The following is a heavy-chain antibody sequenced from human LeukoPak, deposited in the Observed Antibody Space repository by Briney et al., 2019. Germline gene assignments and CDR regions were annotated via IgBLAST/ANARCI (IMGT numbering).Heavy chain of an antibody. Sequence: ASVKVSCKASGYTLTSYDINWVRQATGQGLEWMGWMNPNSGNTGYAQKFQRRVTMTRNTSISTAYMELSSLRSEDTAVYYCARSAARREANYYYYMDVWGKGTTVTVSS. V-gene: IGHV1-8*01. D-gene: IGHD6-6*01. CDR3: ARSAARREANYYYYMDV. J-gene: IGHJ6*03. CDR2: MNPNSGNT. CDR1: GYTLTSYD.